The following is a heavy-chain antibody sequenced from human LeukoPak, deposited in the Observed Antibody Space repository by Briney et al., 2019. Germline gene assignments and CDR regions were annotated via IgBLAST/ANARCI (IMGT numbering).Heavy chain of an antibody. Sequence: GGPLRLSCAASGFTFSSYSVNWVRQAPGKGLEWGSYISSGSSTIYNADQVRGRVTISRDNAKNSLYLQMNSLRDEDTAVYYYARETRRGYSYGNLFDYWGQGTLVTVSS. CDR3: ARETRRGYSYGNLFDY. CDR1: GFTFSSYS. D-gene: IGHD5-18*01. V-gene: IGHV3-48*02. J-gene: IGHJ4*02. CDR2: ISSGSSTI.